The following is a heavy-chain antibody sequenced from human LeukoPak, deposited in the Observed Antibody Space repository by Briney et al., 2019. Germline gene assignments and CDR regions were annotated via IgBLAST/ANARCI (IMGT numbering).Heavy chain of an antibody. CDR3: ARGRPPMVRNPTKRYYYYYYMDV. CDR1: GYTFTSYD. J-gene: IGHJ6*03. D-gene: IGHD3-10*01. CDR2: MNPNSGNT. Sequence: ASVKVSCKASGYTFTSYDINWVRQATGQGLEWMGWMNPNSGNTGYAQKFQGRVTMTRNTSISTAYMELSSLRSEDTAVYYCARGRPPMVRNPTKRYYYYYYMDVWGKGTTVTISS. V-gene: IGHV1-8*01.